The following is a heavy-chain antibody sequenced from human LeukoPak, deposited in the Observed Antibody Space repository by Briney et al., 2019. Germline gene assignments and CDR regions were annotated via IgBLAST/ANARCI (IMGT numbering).Heavy chain of an antibody. D-gene: IGHD2-8*01. Sequence: PGGSLRLSCAASGFIFSTYAMNWVRQAPGKGLEWVAVISYDGRQNYYADSVKGRFTISRDNSKNTLYLQMNSLRDGDSAAYYCARVYLERLTAGYFDHWGQGTWVTVSP. CDR1: GFIFSTYA. CDR2: ISYDGRQN. J-gene: IGHJ4*02. CDR3: ARVYLERLTAGYFDH. V-gene: IGHV3-30*04.